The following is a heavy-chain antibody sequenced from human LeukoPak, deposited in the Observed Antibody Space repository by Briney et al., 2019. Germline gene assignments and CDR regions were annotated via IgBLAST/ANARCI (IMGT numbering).Heavy chain of an antibody. D-gene: IGHD3-16*02. CDR3: AREDWGSGSYRGH. CDR1: GFTFSSYA. V-gene: IGHV3-21*01. Sequence: PGGSLRLSCEVSGFTFSSYAMNWVRQAPGKGLEWVSSISSSSNYIYYADSVKGRFTISRDNAKNSLYLQMNSLRAEDTAVYHCAREDWGSGSYRGHWGQGTLVTVSS. CDR2: ISSSSNYI. J-gene: IGHJ4*02.